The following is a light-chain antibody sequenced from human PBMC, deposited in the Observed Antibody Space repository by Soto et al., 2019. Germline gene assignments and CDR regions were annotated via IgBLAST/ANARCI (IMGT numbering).Light chain of an antibody. V-gene: IGKV3-20*01. CDR3: QQYDRSPCT. J-gene: IGKJ1*01. CDR2: GAS. CDR1: QRVSSSF. Sequence: EIVLTQSPGTLSLSPGERATLSCRASQRVSSSFLAWYQQKAGQAPRLLIYGASSRATGIPDRFSGSGSGTDFTRTIRSREPEDFAVYYCQQYDRSPCTFGQGTQVESK.